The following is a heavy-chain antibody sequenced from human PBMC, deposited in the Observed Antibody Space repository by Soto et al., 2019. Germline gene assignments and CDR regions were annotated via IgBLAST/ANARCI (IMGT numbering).Heavy chain of an antibody. CDR1: GFTLSSKG. Sequence: QVQLVESGGGVVQPGRSLRLSCAASGFTLSSKGMHWVRQAPGKGLAWVAVISRDGSTKYYADSVKGRFTISRDNSKNTLDLEKNRLRAYDTAVYYCTGEVASGYWGQGTLVTVSS. CDR2: ISRDGSTK. V-gene: IGHV3-30*03. D-gene: IGHD7-27*01. CDR3: TGEVASGY. J-gene: IGHJ4*02.